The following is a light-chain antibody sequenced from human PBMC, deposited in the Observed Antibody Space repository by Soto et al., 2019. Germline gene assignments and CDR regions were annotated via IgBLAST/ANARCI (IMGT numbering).Light chain of an antibody. CDR3: QQSYSTPIT. CDR1: QSISSY. V-gene: IGKV1-39*01. Sequence: DIQMTQSPSSLSASVGDRVTITCRACQSISSYVNWYQQKPGKAPKRLLYAASSLQSGVQSRFSGSGSGTDFTLTISSLQPEDFATYYCQQSYSTPITFGQGTRLEIK. CDR2: AAS. J-gene: IGKJ5*01.